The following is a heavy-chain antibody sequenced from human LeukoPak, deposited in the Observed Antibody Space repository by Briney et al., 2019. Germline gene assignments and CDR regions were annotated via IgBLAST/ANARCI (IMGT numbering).Heavy chain of an antibody. CDR2: ISGSGGST. D-gene: IGHD2-2*01. V-gene: IGHV3-23*01. CDR1: GFTFSSYA. CDR3: AKDGRYQLLWDY. J-gene: IGHJ4*02. Sequence: GGPLRLSCAASGFTFSSYAMSWVRQAPGKGLEWVSAISGSGGSTYYADSVKGRFTISRDNSKNTLYLQMNSLRAEDTAVYYCAKDGRYQLLWDYWGQGTLVTVSS.